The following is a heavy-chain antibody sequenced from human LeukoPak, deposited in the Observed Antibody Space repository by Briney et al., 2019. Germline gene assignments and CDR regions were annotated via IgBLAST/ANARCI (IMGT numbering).Heavy chain of an antibody. CDR1: GYTFTSHG. D-gene: IGHD2-15*01. Sequence: ASVKVSCKASGYTFTSHGISWVRQAPGQGLEWMGWISTYNGNTNYAQKLQGRVSMTTDTSISTAYMELSRLRSDDTAVYYCASGYCSGGSCYSGYYYYYMDVWGKGTTVTVSS. J-gene: IGHJ6*03. CDR3: ASGYCSGGSCYSGYYYYYMDV. CDR2: ISTYNGNT. V-gene: IGHV1-18*01.